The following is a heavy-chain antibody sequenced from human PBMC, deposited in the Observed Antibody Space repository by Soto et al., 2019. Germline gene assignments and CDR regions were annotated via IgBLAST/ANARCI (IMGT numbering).Heavy chain of an antibody. CDR2: IRSKAYGGTT. J-gene: IGHJ6*03. D-gene: IGHD3-10*01. CDR3: TRVGYGYYYYYMDV. Sequence: GGSLRLSCTASGFTFGDYAMSWFRQAPGKGLEWVGFIRSKAYGGTTEYAASVKGRFTISRDDSKSIAYLQMNSLKTEDTAVYYCTRVGYGYYYYYMDVWGKGTTVTVSS. V-gene: IGHV3-49*03. CDR1: GFTFGDYA.